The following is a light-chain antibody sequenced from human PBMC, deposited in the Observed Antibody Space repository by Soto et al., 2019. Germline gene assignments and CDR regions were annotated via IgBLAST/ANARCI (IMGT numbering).Light chain of an antibody. J-gene: IGKJ1*01. CDR3: QQYNNWPWT. Sequence: EIVMTQSPATLSVSPGERATLSCRASQSVGSDLAWYQQKPGQPPRLLIYGASTRATGIPARFSGSGSGTEFTLTISSLQSVDFAVYSCQQYNNWPWTFGQGTKVDIK. CDR1: QSVGSD. CDR2: GAS. V-gene: IGKV3-15*01.